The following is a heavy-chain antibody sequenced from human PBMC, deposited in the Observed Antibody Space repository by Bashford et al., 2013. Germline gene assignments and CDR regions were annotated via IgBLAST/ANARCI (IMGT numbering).Heavy chain of an antibody. Sequence: VASVKVSCKASGYTFSIFGVNWVRQAPGQGLEWMGWISAYNGNTNFARKFQGRVTLTTDTSTSTAYMELRSLRSDDTAVYFCARDGSLGELFLPYWGQGTLVTVSS. CDR2: ISAYNGNT. CDR3: ARDGSLGELFLPY. V-gene: IGHV1-18*01. J-gene: IGHJ4*02. D-gene: IGHD3-16*01. CDR1: GYTFSIFG.